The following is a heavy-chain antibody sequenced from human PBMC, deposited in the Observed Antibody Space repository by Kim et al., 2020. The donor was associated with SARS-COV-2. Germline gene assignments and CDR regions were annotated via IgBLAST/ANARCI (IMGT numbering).Heavy chain of an antibody. Sequence: CYTPSLKRPVTISVATSKSQFSLQLSSVSAADTAVYYCARRGLTHVYFDYWGPGTLVTVSS. V-gene: IGHV4-39*01. D-gene: IGHD1-20*01. J-gene: IGHJ4*02. CDR3: ARRGLTHVYFDY.